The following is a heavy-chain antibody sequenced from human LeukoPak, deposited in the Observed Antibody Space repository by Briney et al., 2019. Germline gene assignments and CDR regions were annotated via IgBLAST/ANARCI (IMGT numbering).Heavy chain of an antibody. V-gene: IGHV3-30*02. CDR3: AKDGHVLRFLEWLAFDY. CDR1: GFTFSSYG. J-gene: IGHJ4*02. D-gene: IGHD3-3*01. Sequence: GGSLRLFCAASGFTFSSYGMHWVRQTPGKGLEWVAFIRYDGSNKYYADSVKGRFTISRDNSKNTLYLQMNSLRAEDTAVYYCAKDGHVLRFLEWLAFDYWGQGTLVTVSS. CDR2: IRYDGSNK.